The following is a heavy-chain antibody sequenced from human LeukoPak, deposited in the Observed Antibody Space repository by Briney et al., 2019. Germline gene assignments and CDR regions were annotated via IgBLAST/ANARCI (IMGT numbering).Heavy chain of an antibody. CDR2: ISAYNGNT. D-gene: IGHD6-13*01. V-gene: IGHV1-18*01. CDR1: GYTFTSYG. Sequence: ASVKVSCKASGYTFTSYGISWVRQAPGQGLEWMGWISAYNGNTNYAQKLQGRVTMTTDTSTSTAYMELRSLRSDDTAVYYCASGYSSSWYPSAEDAFDIWGQGTMVTVSS. CDR3: ASGYSSSWYPSAEDAFDI. J-gene: IGHJ3*02.